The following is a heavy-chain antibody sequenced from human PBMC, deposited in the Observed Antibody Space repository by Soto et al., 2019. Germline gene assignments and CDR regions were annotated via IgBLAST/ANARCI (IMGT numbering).Heavy chain of an antibody. V-gene: IGHV2-5*02. D-gene: IGHD5-18*01. CDR3: AHRGYMYGDWDHGYFDY. CDR2: IYWDDDK. CDR1: GFTLTTSGVG. Sequence: QITLKESGPTRVKPTQTLALTCTFSGFTLTTSGVGVGWIRKTPGKALEWLAVIYWDDDKRYNPSLKSRLTITNDTSKNQVVLTMAYMDPVDTGTYFCAHRGYMYGDWDHGYFDYWGQGTLVTVSS. J-gene: IGHJ4*02.